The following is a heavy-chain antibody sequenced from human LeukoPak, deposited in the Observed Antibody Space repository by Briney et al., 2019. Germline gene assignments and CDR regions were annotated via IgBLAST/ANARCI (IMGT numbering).Heavy chain of an antibody. CDR1: VYTFTIYG. CDR2: ISAYNGNT. CDR3: AREVWFGELSERTLDY. Sequence: ASVTVSFTASVYTFTIYGISWVRDAPGQGLEWMGWISAYNGNTNYAQKLQGRVTMTTDTSTSTAYMELRSLRSDDTAVYYCAREVWFGELSERTLDYWGEGTLVTVSS. J-gene: IGHJ4*02. D-gene: IGHD3-10*01. V-gene: IGHV1-18*01.